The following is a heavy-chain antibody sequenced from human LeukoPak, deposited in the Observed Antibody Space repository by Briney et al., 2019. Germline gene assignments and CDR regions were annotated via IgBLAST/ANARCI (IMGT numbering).Heavy chain of an antibody. CDR2: IRTKRYGEKA. J-gene: IGHJ6*03. CDR3: TRIYYYYMDV. V-gene: IGHV3-49*03. CDR1: GFTFSDYA. Sequence: PGGSLRLSCSTSGFTFSDYAMSWFRLAPGKGLEWVGFIRTKRYGEKADYGASVQGRLFISRDDSKSIAYLQMDSLKAEDTAVYYCTRIYYYYMDVWGKGTTVIVSS.